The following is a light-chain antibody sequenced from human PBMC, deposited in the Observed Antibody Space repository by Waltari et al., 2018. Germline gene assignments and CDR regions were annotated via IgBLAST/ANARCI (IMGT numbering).Light chain of an antibody. CDR1: QGINNW. CDR3: QESYGLPYT. V-gene: IGKV1-12*01. J-gene: IGKJ2*01. Sequence: DIQMTQSPSSLSASVGDRVTMTCRASQGINNWLAWYQQVPGRAPKLLIYSASSLQSGVPSRFSGSGSGTNFTLTISSLQPEDFATYYCQESYGLPYTFGQGTKLEIK. CDR2: SAS.